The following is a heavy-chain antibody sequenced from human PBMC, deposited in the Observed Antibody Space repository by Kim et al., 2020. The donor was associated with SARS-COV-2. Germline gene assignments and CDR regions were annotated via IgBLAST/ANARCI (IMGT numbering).Heavy chain of an antibody. CDR1: GFTFSSYS. V-gene: IGHV3-23*01. CDR2: ISGSGGST. CDR3: AKGSLGYVYGPIVY. Sequence: GGSLRLSCAASGFTFSSYSMSWVRQAPGKGLEWVSAISGSGGSTYYADSVKGRFTISRDNSKNTLYLQMNSLRAEDTAVYYCAKGSLGYVYGPIVYWGQGTLVTVSS. D-gene: IGHD5-18*01. J-gene: IGHJ4*02.